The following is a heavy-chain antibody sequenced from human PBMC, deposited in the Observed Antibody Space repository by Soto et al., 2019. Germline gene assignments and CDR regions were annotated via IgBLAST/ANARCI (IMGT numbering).Heavy chain of an antibody. V-gene: IGHV4-4*07. CDR1: GDSISRKY. CDR3: AMTVIAPSPYLDH. D-gene: IGHD4-17*01. J-gene: IGHJ4*02. CDR2: IYTTGAT. Sequence: QVQLQESGPGLVKPSETLSLTCSVSGDSISRKYWSLLRQPAGGGLEWIGRIYTTGATHYNSSLTSRVSMSVDTSKNEFSLRLTSVTAADTAVYFCAMTVIAPSPYLDHWGQGLLVTVSS.